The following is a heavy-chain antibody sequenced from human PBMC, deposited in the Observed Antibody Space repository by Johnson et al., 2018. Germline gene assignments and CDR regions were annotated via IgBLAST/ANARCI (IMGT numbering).Heavy chain of an antibody. V-gene: IGHV3-30*18. J-gene: IGHJ6*03. CDR1: GFTFSSYG. CDR3: AKGSGLLYYYYYMDV. Sequence: QVQLVQSGGGVVQPGRSLRLSCAASGFTFSSYGMHWVRQAPGKGLEWVAVISYDGSNNYYEDSVKGRFTISRDNSKNTLYLQMNSLRAEDTAVFYCAKGSGLLYYYYYMDVWGKGTTVTVSS. D-gene: IGHD3-10*01. CDR2: ISYDGSNN.